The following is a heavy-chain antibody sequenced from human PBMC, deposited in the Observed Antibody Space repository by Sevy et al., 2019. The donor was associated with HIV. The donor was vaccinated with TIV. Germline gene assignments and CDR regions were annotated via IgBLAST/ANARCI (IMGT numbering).Heavy chain of an antibody. V-gene: IGHV3-30*02. D-gene: IGHD3-10*01. J-gene: IGHJ3*02. CDR3: VKGLGMVQGALLSEDI. CDR2: TRYDGTTK. Sequence: GGSLRLSCTAYGFIFNQFGFHWVRQAPDKGPEWVAFTRYDGTTKYYADSVKGRFTISRENSKNTLYLQMNNLNPEDTALYHCVKGLGMVQGALLSEDIWGQGTMVTVSS. CDR1: GFIFNQFG.